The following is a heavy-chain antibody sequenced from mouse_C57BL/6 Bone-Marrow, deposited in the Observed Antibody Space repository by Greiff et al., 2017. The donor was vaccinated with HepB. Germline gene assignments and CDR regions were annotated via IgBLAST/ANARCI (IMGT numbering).Heavy chain of an antibody. V-gene: IGHV1-64*01. CDR2: IHPNSGST. J-gene: IGHJ4*01. D-gene: IGHD2-3*01. Sequence: QVQLQQPGAELVKPGASVKLSCKASGYTFTSYWMHWVKQRPGQGLEWIGMIHPNSGSTNYNEKFKSKATLTVDKSSSTAYMQLSSLTSEDSAVYYCARRIYDGYLYAMDYWGQGTSVTVSS. CDR3: ARRIYDGYLYAMDY. CDR1: GYTFTSYW.